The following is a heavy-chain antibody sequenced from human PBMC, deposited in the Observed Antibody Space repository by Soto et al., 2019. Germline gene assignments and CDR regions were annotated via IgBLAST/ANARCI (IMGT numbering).Heavy chain of an antibody. V-gene: IGHV4-31*03. CDR1: GGSISSGGYY. J-gene: IGHJ3*02. D-gene: IGHD3-3*01. CDR2: IYYSGST. CDR3: ARDQGGTPYYDFWSGSPPGAFDI. Sequence: QVQLQESGPGLVKPSQTLSLTCTVSGGSISSGGYYWSWIRQHPGKGLEWIGYIYYSGSTYYNPSLNGRVTISVDTSKNQFSLKLSSVTAADTAVYYCARDQGGTPYYDFWSGSPPGAFDIWGQGTMVTVSS.